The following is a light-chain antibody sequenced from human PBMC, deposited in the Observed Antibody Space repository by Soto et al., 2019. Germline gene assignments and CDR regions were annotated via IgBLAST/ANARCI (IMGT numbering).Light chain of an antibody. V-gene: IGLV2-14*01. J-gene: IGLJ2*01. CDR3: SSYTSSSTVV. CDR1: SSDVGGYSY. CDR2: DVS. Sequence: QSALTQPASVSGSPGQSITISCTGTSSDVGGYSYVSWYQQHPGKAPKLMIYDVSNRPSGVSNRFSGSKSGNTASLTISGLQADDEADYYCSSYTSSSTVVFGGGTKLTVL.